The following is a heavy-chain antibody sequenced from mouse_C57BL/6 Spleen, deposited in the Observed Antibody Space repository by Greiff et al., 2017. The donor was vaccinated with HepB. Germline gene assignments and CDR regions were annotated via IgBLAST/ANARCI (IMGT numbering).Heavy chain of an antibody. CDR3: ATRAWTGYLYY. CDR2: IDPSDSYT. D-gene: IGHD3-3*01. V-gene: IGHV1-50*01. Sequence: VQLQQPGAELVKPGASVKLSCKASGYTFTSYWMQWVKQRPGQGLEWIGEIDPSDSYTNYNQKFKGKATLTVDTSSSTANMQLSSLTSEASAVYYCATRAWTGYLYYWGQGTTLTVSS. J-gene: IGHJ2*01. CDR1: GYTFTSYW.